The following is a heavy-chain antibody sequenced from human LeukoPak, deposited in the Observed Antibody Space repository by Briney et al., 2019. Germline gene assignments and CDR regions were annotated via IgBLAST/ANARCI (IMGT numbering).Heavy chain of an antibody. CDR2: INHSGST. V-gene: IGHV4-34*01. Sequence: SETLSLTCAVYGGSFSGYYWSWIRQPPGKGLEWIGEINHSGSTNYNPSLKSRVTISVDTSKNQFSLKLSSVTAADTAVYYCARDQTYYYDSRGAFDIWGQGTMVTVSS. D-gene: IGHD3-22*01. CDR3: ARDQTYYYDSRGAFDI. CDR1: GGSFSGYY. J-gene: IGHJ3*02.